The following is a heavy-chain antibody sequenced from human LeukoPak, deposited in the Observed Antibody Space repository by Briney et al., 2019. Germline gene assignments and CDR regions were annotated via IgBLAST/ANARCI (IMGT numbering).Heavy chain of an antibody. CDR3: ARGLYCSSTSCYWFDP. Sequence: SETLSLTCTVSGGSISSYCWSWIRQPPGKGLEWIGYIYYSGSTNYNPSLKSRVTISVDTSKNQFSLKLSSVTAADTAVYYCARGLYCSSTSCYWFDPWGQGTLVTVSS. J-gene: IGHJ5*02. V-gene: IGHV4-59*01. CDR2: IYYSGST. CDR1: GGSISSYC. D-gene: IGHD2-2*01.